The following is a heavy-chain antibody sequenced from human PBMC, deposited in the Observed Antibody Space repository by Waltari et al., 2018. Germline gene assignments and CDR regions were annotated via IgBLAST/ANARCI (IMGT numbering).Heavy chain of an antibody. J-gene: IGHJ4*02. D-gene: IGHD6-13*01. CDR1: CGSFNGYF. V-gene: IGHV4-34*01. CDR3: ARGVRSSSWFLGY. CDR2: LNRSGNT. Sequence: QVQLQQWGAGLLKPSETLSLPCTVYCGSFNGYFWSWIRQPPGKVLEWVGELNRSGNTNYNPSLKSRVTISTDTSKNHFSLKLSSVTAADTAVYYCARGVRSSSWFLGYWGQGTLVTVSS.